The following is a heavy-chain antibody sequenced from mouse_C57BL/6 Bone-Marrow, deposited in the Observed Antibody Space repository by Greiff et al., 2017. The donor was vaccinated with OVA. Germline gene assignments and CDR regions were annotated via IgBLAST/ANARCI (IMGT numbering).Heavy chain of an antibody. J-gene: IGHJ3*01. D-gene: IGHD2-5*01. CDR2: IYPGDGDT. V-gene: IGHV1-82*01. Sequence: VQLQQSGPELVKPGASVKISCKASGYAFSSSWMNWVKQRPGKGLEWIGRIYPGDGDTNYNGKFKGKATLTADKSSSTAYMQLSSLTSEDSAVYFCARWSNWFAYWCQGTLVTVSA. CDR3: ARWSNWFAY. CDR1: GYAFSSSW.